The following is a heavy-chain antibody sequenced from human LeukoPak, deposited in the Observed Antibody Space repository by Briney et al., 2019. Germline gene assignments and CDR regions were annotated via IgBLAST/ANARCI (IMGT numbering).Heavy chain of an antibody. CDR1: GGSISSISYY. J-gene: IGHJ4*02. CDR3: ARHFRSGGWSTVIDY. CDR2: IYYSGST. Sequence: SETLSLTCTVSGGSISSISYYWGWIRQPPGKGLEWIGSIYYSGSTYYNPSLKSRVTISVDTSNNQVSLKLSSVTSADTAVYYCARHFRSGGWSTVIDYWGQGTLVTVSS. D-gene: IGHD3-3*01. V-gene: IGHV4-39*01.